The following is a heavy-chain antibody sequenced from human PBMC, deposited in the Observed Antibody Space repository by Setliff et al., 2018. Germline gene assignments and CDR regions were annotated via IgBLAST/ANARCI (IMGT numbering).Heavy chain of an antibody. CDR1: GFTFSTYS. Sequence: PGGSLRLSCAASGFTFSTYSMNWVRQAPGKGLEWVSFISSSSVYIKYADSVKGRFTISRDNAKNSLYLQMNSLRTEDTAVYYCAKGGHVDYCGQGTLVTVSS. V-gene: IGHV3-21*04. CDR2: ISSSSVYI. J-gene: IGHJ4*02. CDR3: AKGGHVDY.